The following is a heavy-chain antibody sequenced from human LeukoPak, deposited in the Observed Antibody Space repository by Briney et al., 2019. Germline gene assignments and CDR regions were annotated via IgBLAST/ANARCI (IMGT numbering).Heavy chain of an antibody. CDR1: GFTFSSYG. D-gene: IGHD1-26*01. CDR3: ARDGDSGSYYYYFDY. V-gene: IGHV3-33*01. J-gene: IGHJ4*02. CDR2: IWYDGSNG. Sequence: PGGSLRLSCAASGFTFSSYGMHWVRQAPGKGLEWVAVIWYDGSNGYYADSVKGRFTISRDNSKNTLYLQMNSLRAEDTAVYYCARDGDSGSYYYYFDYWGQGTLVTVSS.